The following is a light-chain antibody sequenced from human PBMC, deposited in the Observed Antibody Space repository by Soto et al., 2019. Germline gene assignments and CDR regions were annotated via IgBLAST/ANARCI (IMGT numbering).Light chain of an antibody. V-gene: IGLV2-23*01. CDR3: CSYAGTNTFV. J-gene: IGLJ1*01. CDR1: SSDVGSYNL. CDR2: EGN. Sequence: QSALTQPASVSGSPGQPITISCTGTSSDVGSYNLVSWYQQHPGKAPKLMIYEGNKRPSGVSNRFSGSKSANTASLTISGLQTEDEADYYCCSYAGTNTFVFGTGTKVTVL.